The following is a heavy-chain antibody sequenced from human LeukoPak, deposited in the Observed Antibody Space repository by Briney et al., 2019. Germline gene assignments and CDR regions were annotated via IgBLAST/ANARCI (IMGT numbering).Heavy chain of an antibody. V-gene: IGHV4-30-4*01. CDR2: IYHSGTT. J-gene: IGHJ6*02. CDR3: ARASDSSGYYPIGLGMDV. Sequence: SQTLSLTCTVSGDSIRSGDYWNWIRQPPGRGLEWIGYIYHSGTTYYNPSLKSRITISVDTSKNQFSLNLSSVTAADTAVYYCARASDSSGYYPIGLGMDVWGQGTTVTVSS. D-gene: IGHD3-22*01. CDR1: GDSIRSGDY.